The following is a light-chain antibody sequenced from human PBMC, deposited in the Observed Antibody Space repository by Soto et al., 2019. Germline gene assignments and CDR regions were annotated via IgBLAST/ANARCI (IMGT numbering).Light chain of an antibody. V-gene: IGKV3-20*01. CDR3: QQSGSSPLLT. CDR2: GAS. CDR1: QSVSSSY. Sequence: EIVLTQSPGTLSLSPGERATLSCRASQSVSSSYLAWYQQKPGQAPRLLIYGASSRATGIPDRFSGSGSGTDSPLTISRREPEDFAVYSCQQSGSSPLLTFGGGTKVEIK. J-gene: IGKJ4*02.